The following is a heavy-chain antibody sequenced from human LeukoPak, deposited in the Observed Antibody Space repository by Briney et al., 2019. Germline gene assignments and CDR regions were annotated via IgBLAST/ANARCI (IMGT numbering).Heavy chain of an antibody. CDR2: ISGSGGST. D-gene: IGHD3-3*02. J-gene: IGHJ4*02. Sequence: PGGSLRLSRAASGFTFSSYAMSWVRQAPGKGLEWVSAISGSGGSTYYADSVKGRFTISRDNSKNTLYLQMNSLRAEDTAVYYCAKSPIFGFALVAPKYYFDYWGQGTLVTVSS. CDR3: AKSPIFGFALVAPKYYFDY. V-gene: IGHV3-23*01. CDR1: GFTFSSYA.